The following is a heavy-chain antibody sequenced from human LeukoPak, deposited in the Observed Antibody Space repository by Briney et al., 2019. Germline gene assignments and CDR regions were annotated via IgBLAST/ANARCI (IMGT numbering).Heavy chain of an antibody. CDR2: INHSGST. Sequence: SETLSLTCAVYGRSFSGYYWGWIRQPPGKGLEWIGEINHSGSTNYNPSLKSRVTISVDTSKNQFSLKLSSVTAADTAVYYCARSARAAAGPWGQGTLVTVSS. D-gene: IGHD6-13*01. CDR1: GRSFSGYY. J-gene: IGHJ5*02. V-gene: IGHV4-34*01. CDR3: ARSARAAAGP.